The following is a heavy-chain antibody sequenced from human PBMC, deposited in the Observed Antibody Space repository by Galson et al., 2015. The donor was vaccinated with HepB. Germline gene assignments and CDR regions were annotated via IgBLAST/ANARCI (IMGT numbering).Heavy chain of an antibody. CDR3: ARGERKYRAFDI. D-gene: IGHD2-2*01. CDR2: IIPIFGTA. Sequence: SVKVSCKASGGTFSSYAISWVRQAPGQGLEWMGGIIPIFGTANYAQKFQGRVTITADESTSTAYMELSSLRSEDTAVYYCARGERKYRAFDIWGQGTMVTVSS. V-gene: IGHV1-69*13. CDR1: GGTFSSYA. J-gene: IGHJ3*02.